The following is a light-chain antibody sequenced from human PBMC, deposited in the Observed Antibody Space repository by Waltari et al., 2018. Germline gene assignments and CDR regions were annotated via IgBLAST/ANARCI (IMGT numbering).Light chain of an antibody. CDR1: NSNIGRNT. CDR3: ATWDDRLNGPV. CDR2: NNF. Sequence: QSVLTQPPSASGTPRQRVTISCSGSNSNIGRNTVNCYQQFPGAAPTLLVYNNFQRPSGVPDRFSASKSGTSASLAILGVRPEDEADYYCATWDDRLNGPVFGGGTKLTVL. J-gene: IGLJ2*01. V-gene: IGLV1-44*01.